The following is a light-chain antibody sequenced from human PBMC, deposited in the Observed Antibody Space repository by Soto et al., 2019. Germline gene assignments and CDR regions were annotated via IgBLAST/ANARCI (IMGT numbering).Light chain of an antibody. CDR3: QHRNNWPPT. CDR1: QSVSSN. Sequence: EIVLTPSPATLSLSPGDTATLSCTASQSVSSNLGWYQQKPGQAPRLLIYDASNRATGIPARFSGSGSGTDFTLTIRSLEPEDFAVYYCQHRNNWPPTFGQGTRLEIK. J-gene: IGKJ5*01. CDR2: DAS. V-gene: IGKV3-11*01.